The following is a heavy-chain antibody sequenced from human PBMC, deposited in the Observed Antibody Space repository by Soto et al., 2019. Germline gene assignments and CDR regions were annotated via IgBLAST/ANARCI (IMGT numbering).Heavy chain of an antibody. Sequence: GESLMISCKGSGYSFASYWINWVRQVPGKGLEWMGRIDPTDSYTNYSPSFQGRVTLSADKSISTVYLQWSSLGASDTATYYCRSRLSAATNGYNTYDCPGLDVWGQGTTVPVSS. D-gene: IGHD5-12*01. CDR3: RSRLSAATNGYNTYDCPGLDV. CDR2: IDPTDSYT. J-gene: IGHJ6*02. CDR1: GYSFASYW. V-gene: IGHV5-10-1*01.